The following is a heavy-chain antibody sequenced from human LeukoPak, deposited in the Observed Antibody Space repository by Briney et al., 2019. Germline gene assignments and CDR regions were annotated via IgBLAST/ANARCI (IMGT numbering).Heavy chain of an antibody. CDR2: ITTTGATT. CDR1: GFTFGSYG. J-gene: IGHJ4*02. D-gene: IGHD3-22*01. V-gene: IGHV3-23*01. Sequence: GGSPRLSCAASGFTFGSYGMSWVRQAPGKGLEWVSFITTTGATTSYADSVKGRFTISRDNLRNTLYMQMSSLRDEDTALYYCTIMHGYYDGSGYWVQWGQGTLVTVSS. CDR3: TIMHGYYDGSGYWVQ.